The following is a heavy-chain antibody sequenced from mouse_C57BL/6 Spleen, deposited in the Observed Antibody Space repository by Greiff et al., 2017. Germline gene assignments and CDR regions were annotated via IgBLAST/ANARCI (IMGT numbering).Heavy chain of an antibody. V-gene: IGHV1-64*01. J-gene: IGHJ3*01. CDR1: GYTFTSYW. Sequence: QVQLQQPGAELVKPGASVKLSCKASGYTFTSYWMHWVKQRPGQGLEWIGMIHPNSGSTNYNEKFKSKATLTVDKSSSTAYMQLSSLTSEDSAVYYCATKGNYEAWFAYWGQGTLVTVSA. CDR2: IHPNSGST. CDR3: ATKGNYEAWFAY. D-gene: IGHD1-1*01.